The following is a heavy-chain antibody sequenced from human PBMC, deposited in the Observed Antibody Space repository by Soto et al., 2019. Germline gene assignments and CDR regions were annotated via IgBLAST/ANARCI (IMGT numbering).Heavy chain of an antibody. CDR3: ARDLPQVGAAGNGHWFDP. CDR2: IYSGGST. D-gene: IGHD6-13*01. CDR1: GFTVSSNY. Sequence: GGSLRLSCAASGFTVSSNYMSWVRQAPGKGLEWVSVIYSGGSTYYTDSVKGRFTISRDNSKNTLYLQMNSLRAEDTAVYYCARDLPQVGAAGNGHWFDPWGQGTLVTVSS. J-gene: IGHJ5*02. V-gene: IGHV3-66*01.